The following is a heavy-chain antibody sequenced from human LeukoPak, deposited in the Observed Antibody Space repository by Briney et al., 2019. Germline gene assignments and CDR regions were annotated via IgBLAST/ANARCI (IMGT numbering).Heavy chain of an antibody. CDR2: IYHSRST. J-gene: IGHJ1*01. D-gene: IGHD6-6*01. CDR1: GGSISTYY. CDR3: ARGGAARLHFQN. Sequence: PSETLSLTCTVSGGSISTYYWNWIRQPPGKGLEWIGYIYHSRSTNYNPSLQSRVTISVDTSKNQFSLNLNSVTAADMAVYYCARGGAARLHFQNWGQGTLVTVSS. V-gene: IGHV4-59*01.